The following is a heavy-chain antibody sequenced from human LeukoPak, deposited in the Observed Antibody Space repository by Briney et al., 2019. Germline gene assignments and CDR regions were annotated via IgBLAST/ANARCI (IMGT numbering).Heavy chain of an antibody. CDR1: GGSISRYY. D-gene: IGHD6-13*01. Sequence: SETLSLTCTVSGGSISRYYWSWIRQPPGKGLEWIGYIYYSGSTNYNPSLKSRVTISVDTSKNQFSLKLSSVTAADTAVYYCARGKAADYYYGMDVWGQGTTVTVSS. CDR2: IYYSGST. CDR3: ARGKAADYYYGMDV. V-gene: IGHV4-59*01. J-gene: IGHJ6*02.